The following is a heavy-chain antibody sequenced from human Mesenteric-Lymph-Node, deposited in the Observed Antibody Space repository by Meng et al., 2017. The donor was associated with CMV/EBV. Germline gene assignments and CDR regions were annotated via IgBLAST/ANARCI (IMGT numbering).Heavy chain of an antibody. CDR3: ARPSLIVPAAMRYYYYGMDV. J-gene: IGHJ6*02. Sequence: SVKVSCKASGGIFSSYTISWVRQAPGQGLEWMGRIIPILGIANYAQKFQGRVTITADKSTSTAYMELSSLRSEDTAVYYCARPSLIVPAAMRYYYYGMDVWGQGTTVTVSS. D-gene: IGHD2-2*01. CDR2: IIPILGIA. CDR1: GGIFSSYT. V-gene: IGHV1-69*02.